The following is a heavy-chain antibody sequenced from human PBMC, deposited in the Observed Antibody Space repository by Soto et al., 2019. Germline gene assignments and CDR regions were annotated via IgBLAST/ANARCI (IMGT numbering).Heavy chain of an antibody. Sequence: QVQLVESGGGVVQPGRSLRLSCAASGFTFSSYGMHWVRQAPGKGLEWVAVISSDGSKQYYADSVKGRFTISRDNSKNTLYLQMNSLRVEDTAMYYCAKEWDTYSCYREYFQHWGQGTQVTVSP. CDR1: GFTFSSYG. CDR3: AKEWDTYSCYREYFQH. D-gene: IGHD2-15*01. V-gene: IGHV3-30*18. J-gene: IGHJ1*01. CDR2: ISSDGSKQ.